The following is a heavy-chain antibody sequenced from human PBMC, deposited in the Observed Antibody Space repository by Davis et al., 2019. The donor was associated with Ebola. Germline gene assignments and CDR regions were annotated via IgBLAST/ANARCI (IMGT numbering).Heavy chain of an antibody. D-gene: IGHD5-18*01. J-gene: IGHJ6*02. CDR3: ARHGYSYGLDV. CDR1: GGSISSGDYY. Sequence: SETLSLTCTVSGGSISSGDYYWSWIRQPPGKGLEWIGYIYYSGSTNYNPSLKSRVTISVDTSKNQFSLKLSSVTAADTAVYYCARHGYSYGLDVWGQGTTVTVSS. CDR2: IYYSGST. V-gene: IGHV4-30-4*01.